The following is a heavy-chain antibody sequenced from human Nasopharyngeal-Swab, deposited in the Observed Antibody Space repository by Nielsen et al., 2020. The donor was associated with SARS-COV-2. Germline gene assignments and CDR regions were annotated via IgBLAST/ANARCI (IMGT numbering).Heavy chain of an antibody. CDR1: GGSISSSN. V-gene: IGHV3-23*01. Sequence: ETLSLTCAVSGGSISSSNWWSWVRQAPGKGLEWVSAISGSGGSTYYADSVKGRFTISRDNSKNTLYLQMNSLRAEDTAVYYCANLLVWGQGTMVTVSS. CDR3: ANLLV. J-gene: IGHJ3*01. CDR2: ISGSGGST.